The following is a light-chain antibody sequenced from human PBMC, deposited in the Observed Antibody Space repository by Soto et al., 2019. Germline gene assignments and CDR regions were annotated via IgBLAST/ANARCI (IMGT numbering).Light chain of an antibody. CDR2: EVV. V-gene: IGLV2-8*01. CDR3: ASYTRGGTYV. J-gene: IGLJ1*01. Sequence: QSVLTQPPSASGSPGQSVTISCTGTKNDIGVYDFVSWYQHHPGKAPRLIIYEVVQRPSGVPDRFSGSKSGNTASLTISALQAEDEADYYCASYTRGGTYVFGTGTKVTVL. CDR1: KNDIGVYDF.